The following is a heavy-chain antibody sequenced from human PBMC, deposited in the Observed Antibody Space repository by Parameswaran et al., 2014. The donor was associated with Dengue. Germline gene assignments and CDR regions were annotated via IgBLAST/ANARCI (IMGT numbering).Heavy chain of an antibody. V-gene: IGHV6-1*01. J-gene: IGHJ5*02. CDR2: TYYRSKWYN. CDR3: ARERTGDYSGGWFDP. Sequence: WIRQSPSXGLEWLGRTYYRSKWYNDYAVSVKSRITINPDTSKNQFSLQLNSVTPEDTAVYYCARERTGDYSGGWFDPWGQGTLVTVSS. D-gene: IGHD4-17*01.